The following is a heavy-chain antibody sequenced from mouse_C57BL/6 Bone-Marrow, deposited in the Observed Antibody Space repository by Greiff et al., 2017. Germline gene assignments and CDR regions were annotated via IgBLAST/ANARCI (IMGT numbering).Heavy chain of an antibody. J-gene: IGHJ3*01. D-gene: IGHD5-1*01. Sequence: VQLQQPGAELVKPGASVKLSCKASGYTFTSYWMPWVKQRPGQGLEWIGEIDPSDSYTNYNQKFKGKATLTVDTSSSTAYMQLSSLPSEDSAVYYCARTYRGFAYWGQGTLVTVSA. CDR3: ARTYRGFAY. CDR2: IDPSDSYT. V-gene: IGHV1-50*01. CDR1: GYTFTSYW.